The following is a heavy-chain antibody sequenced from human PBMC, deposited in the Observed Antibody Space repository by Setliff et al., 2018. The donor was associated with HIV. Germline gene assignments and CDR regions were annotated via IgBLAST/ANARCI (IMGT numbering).Heavy chain of an antibody. V-gene: IGHV4-4*02. Sequence: PSETLSLTCAVSGASINSNNWWSWVRQPPGKGLEWIGEIYHSGSTNSNPSLRSRVTISVDKSKNQLSLKLSSVTAADTAVYYRARQGYYYDNSGYFTIWGQGTLVTVSS. CDR2: IYHSGST. D-gene: IGHD3-22*01. CDR3: ARQGYYYDNSGYFTI. J-gene: IGHJ4*02. CDR1: GASINSNNW.